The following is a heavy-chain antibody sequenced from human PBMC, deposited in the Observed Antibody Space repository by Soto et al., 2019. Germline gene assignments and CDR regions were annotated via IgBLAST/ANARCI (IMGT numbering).Heavy chain of an antibody. CDR2: INHSGST. J-gene: IGHJ6*02. CDR3: ARVDTAFYYGMDV. Sequence: SETLSLTCAVYGGSFSGYYWSWIRQPPGKGLEWIGEINHSGSTNYNPSLKSRVTISVDTSKNQFSLKLSSVTAADTAVYYCARVDTAFYYGMDVWGQGTTVTVSS. D-gene: IGHD5-18*01. V-gene: IGHV4-34*01. CDR1: GGSFSGYY.